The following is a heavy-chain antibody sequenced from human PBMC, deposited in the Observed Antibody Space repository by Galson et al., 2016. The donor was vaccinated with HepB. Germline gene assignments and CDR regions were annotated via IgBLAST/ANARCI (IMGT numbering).Heavy chain of an antibody. Sequence: CAISGDSVSSNSVAWNWIRQSPSRGLEWLGRTYYRSKWYNDYAVSVKSRITINPDTSKNQFSLQLNSVTPEDTAVYYCARDETRYNSSLNYYYYDYMDVWGKGTTVTVSS. J-gene: IGHJ6*03. CDR2: TYYRSKWYN. V-gene: IGHV6-1*01. CDR1: GDSVSSNSVA. D-gene: IGHD6-13*01. CDR3: ARDETRYNSSLNYYYYDYMDV.